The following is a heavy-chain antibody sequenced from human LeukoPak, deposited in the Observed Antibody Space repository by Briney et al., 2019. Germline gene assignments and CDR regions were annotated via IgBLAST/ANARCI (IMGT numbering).Heavy chain of an antibody. J-gene: IGHJ4*02. CDR3: ARDGSPIRQPYSGSRTFDY. Sequence: PGRSLRLSCAASGFSFSTYAMHWVRQAPGKGLEWVALIWHDASHTFYTDSVKGRFTISRDNSKNTLYLQMNSLRAEDTAVYYCARDGSPIRQPYSGSRTFDYWGQGTLVTVSS. CDR2: IWHDASHT. CDR1: GFSFSTYA. V-gene: IGHV3-33*01. D-gene: IGHD1-26*01.